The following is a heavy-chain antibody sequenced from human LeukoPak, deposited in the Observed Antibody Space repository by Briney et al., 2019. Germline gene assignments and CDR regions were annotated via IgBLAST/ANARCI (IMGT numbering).Heavy chain of an antibody. D-gene: IGHD6-19*01. J-gene: IGHJ3*02. CDR2: INPNSGGT. Sequence: GASVKVSCKASGYTFTDYYMHWVRQAPGQGLEWMGWINPNSGGTNFAQRFQGRVTMTRDTSISTAYMELSSLISDDTAVYYCARGGSGWFGAFDIWGQGTMVTVSS. V-gene: IGHV1-2*02. CDR3: ARGGSGWFGAFDI. CDR1: GYTFTDYY.